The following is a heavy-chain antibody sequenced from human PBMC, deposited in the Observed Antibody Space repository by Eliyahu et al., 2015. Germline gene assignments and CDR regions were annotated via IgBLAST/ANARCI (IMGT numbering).Heavy chain of an antibody. Sequence: QLQLQESGPGLVKPPXTLSLTCTVSGASISDTSYYWGWIRQPPGKGLEYIGTIXSGRDIYYTPSLKSRVTMSIDTSRNQFSLKLSSVTAADAAVYFCATQNWNNLVNYWGQGTLVTISS. CDR3: ATQNWNNLVNY. D-gene: IGHD1/OR15-1a*01. V-gene: IGHV4-39*01. CDR2: IXSGRDI. CDR1: GASISDTSYY. J-gene: IGHJ4*02.